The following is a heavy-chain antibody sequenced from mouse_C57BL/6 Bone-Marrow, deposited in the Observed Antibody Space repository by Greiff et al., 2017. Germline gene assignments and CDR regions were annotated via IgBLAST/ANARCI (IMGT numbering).Heavy chain of an antibody. V-gene: IGHV1-82*01. CDR1: GYAFSSSW. CDR2: IYPGDGDT. J-gene: IGHJ3*01. Sequence: QVQLQQSGPELVKPGASVKISCKASGYAFSSSWMNWVKQRPGRGLEWIGRIYPGDGDTNYNGKFKGKATLTADKSSSTAYMQLSSLTYEDSAVYFCASWGWFSYWGQGTLVTVSA. CDR3: ASWGWFSY. D-gene: IGHD4-1*01.